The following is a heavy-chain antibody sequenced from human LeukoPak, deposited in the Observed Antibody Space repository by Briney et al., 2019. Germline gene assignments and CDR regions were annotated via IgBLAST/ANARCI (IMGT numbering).Heavy chain of an antibody. Sequence: SETLSPTCTVSGGSISPYYWSWIRQPPGKGLEWIGYIYYSGSTNYNPSLKSRVTISVDTSKNQFSLKLNSVTAADTAVYYCAKGGGRFEYWGQGTLVTVSS. CDR2: IYYSGST. CDR1: GGSISPYY. J-gene: IGHJ4*02. CDR3: AKGGGRFEY. V-gene: IGHV4-59*01. D-gene: IGHD2-15*01.